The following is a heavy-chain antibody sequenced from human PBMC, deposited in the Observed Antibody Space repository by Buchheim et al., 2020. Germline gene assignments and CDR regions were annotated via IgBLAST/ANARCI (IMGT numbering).Heavy chain of an antibody. CDR2: IDPSDSYT. D-gene: IGHD3-22*01. CDR3: ARLKSGYYYDSSGYYSNWYFDL. V-gene: IGHV5-10-1*01. CDR1: GYSFTSYW. J-gene: IGHJ2*01. Sequence: EVQLVQSGAEVKKPGESLRISCKGSGYSFTSYWISWVRQMPGKGLEWMGRIDPSDSYTNYSPSFQGHVTISADKSISTAYLQWSSLKASDTAMYYCARLKSGYYYDSSGYYSNWYFDLWGRGTL.